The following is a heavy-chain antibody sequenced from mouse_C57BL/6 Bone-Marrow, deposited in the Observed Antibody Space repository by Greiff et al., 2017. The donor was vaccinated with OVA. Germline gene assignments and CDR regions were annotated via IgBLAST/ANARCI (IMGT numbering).Heavy chain of an antibody. CDR3: ARDEGGNFAY. V-gene: IGHV5-4*01. Sequence: EVKVVESGGGLVKPGGSLKLSCAASGFTFSSYAMSWVRQTPEQRLEWVATISDGGSYTYYPDNVKGRFTISRDNAKNNLYLQMSHLKSEDTAMYYCARDEGGNFAYWGQGTLVTVSA. CDR1: GFTFSSYA. D-gene: IGHD2-1*01. J-gene: IGHJ3*01. CDR2: ISDGGSYT.